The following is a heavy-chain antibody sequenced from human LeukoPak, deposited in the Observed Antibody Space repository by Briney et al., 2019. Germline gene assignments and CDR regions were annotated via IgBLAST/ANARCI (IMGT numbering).Heavy chain of an antibody. V-gene: IGHV4-34*01. CDR3: ARSATYYDFWSGYYRPREWFMDV. Sequence: SETLSLTCAVYGGSFSGYYWSWIRQPPGKGLEWIGEINHSGSTNYNPSLKSRVTISVDTSKNQFSLKLSSVTAADTAVYYCARSATYYDFWSGYYRPREWFMDVWGQGTTVTVSS. D-gene: IGHD3-3*01. CDR2: INHSGST. J-gene: IGHJ6*02. CDR1: GGSFSGYY.